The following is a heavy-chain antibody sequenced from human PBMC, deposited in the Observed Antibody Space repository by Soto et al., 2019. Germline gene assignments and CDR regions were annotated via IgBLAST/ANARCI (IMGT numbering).Heavy chain of an antibody. CDR2: INHSGGA. Sequence: SETLSLTCAVYGGSFSGYYWSWIRQPPGKGLEWIGEINHSGGANYNPSLKSRVTISVDTSKNQFSLKLSSVTAADTAVYYCARYGDYDGKGRAYWFDPWGQGTLVTVSS. J-gene: IGHJ5*02. D-gene: IGHD4-17*01. CDR3: ARYGDYDGKGRAYWFDP. V-gene: IGHV4-34*01. CDR1: GGSFSGYY.